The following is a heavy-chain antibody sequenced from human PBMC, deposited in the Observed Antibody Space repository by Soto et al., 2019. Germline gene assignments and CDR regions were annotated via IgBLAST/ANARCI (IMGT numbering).Heavy chain of an antibody. Sequence: QVQLVESGGGAVQPGRSLRLSCAASGFTFSSYAMHWVRQAPGKGLEWVAVISYDGSNKYYADSVKGRFTISRDNSKNTLYLQMNSLRAEDTAVYYCARGLMTTVLNWYFDLWGRGTLVTVSS. J-gene: IGHJ2*01. V-gene: IGHV3-30-3*01. D-gene: IGHD4-17*01. CDR3: ARGLMTTVLNWYFDL. CDR2: ISYDGSNK. CDR1: GFTFSSYA.